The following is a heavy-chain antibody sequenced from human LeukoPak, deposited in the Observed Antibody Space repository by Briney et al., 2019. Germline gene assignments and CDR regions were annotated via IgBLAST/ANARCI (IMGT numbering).Heavy chain of an antibody. V-gene: IGHV3-33*01. CDR1: GFTFSSYG. CDR2: IWYDGSNK. CDR3: ARTYCSSTSCYSGGMDV. J-gene: IGHJ6*02. Sequence: PGGSLRLSCAASGFTFSSYGMRWVRQAPGKGLEWVAVIWYDGSNKYYADSVKGRFTISRDNSKNTLYLQMNSLRAEDTAVYYCARTYCSSTSCYSGGMDVWGQGTTVTVSS. D-gene: IGHD2-2*01.